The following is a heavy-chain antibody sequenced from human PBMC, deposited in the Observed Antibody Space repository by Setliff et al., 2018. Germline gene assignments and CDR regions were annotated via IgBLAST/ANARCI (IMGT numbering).Heavy chain of an antibody. CDR2: IYTSGTT. V-gene: IGHV4-59*10. J-gene: IGHJ4*02. D-gene: IGHD2-21*02. Sequence: SETLSLTCAVYGGSFSGYYWNWIRQPAGKGLEWIGHIYTSGTTKYNPSLKSRVTISVDTSKNQFSLKLSSVAAADTAVYYCARGFDVCGGGACYTDGPYYFDYWGLGTLVTVSS. CDR1: GGSFSGYY. CDR3: ARGFDVCGGGACYTDGPYYFDY.